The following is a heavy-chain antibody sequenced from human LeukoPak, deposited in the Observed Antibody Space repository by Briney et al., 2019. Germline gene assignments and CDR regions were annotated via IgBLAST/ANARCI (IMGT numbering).Heavy chain of an antibody. CDR2: ISYDGSNK. CDR1: GFTFSSYG. CDR3: AKIIAAAGTFAFDI. D-gene: IGHD6-13*01. Sequence: PGGSLRLSCAASGFTFSSYGMHWVRQAPGKGLEWVAVISYDGSNKYYADFVKGRFTISRDNSKNTLYLQMNSLRAEGTAVYYCAKIIAAAGTFAFDIWGQGTMVTVSS. J-gene: IGHJ3*02. V-gene: IGHV3-30*18.